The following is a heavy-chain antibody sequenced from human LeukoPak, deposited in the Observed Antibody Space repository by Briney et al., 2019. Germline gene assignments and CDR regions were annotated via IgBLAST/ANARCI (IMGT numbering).Heavy chain of an antibody. V-gene: IGHV4-38-2*01. D-gene: IGHD4-11*01. Sequence: PSETLSLTCAVSGYSISSGYYWGWIRQPPGKGLEWIGSIYHSGSTYYNPSLKSRVTISVGTSKNQFSLKLSSVTAADTAVYYCARVITVTNHPTPFDYLGEGTLVTDSP. CDR1: GYSISSGYY. CDR3: ARVITVTNHPTPFDY. J-gene: IGHJ4*02. CDR2: IYHSGST.